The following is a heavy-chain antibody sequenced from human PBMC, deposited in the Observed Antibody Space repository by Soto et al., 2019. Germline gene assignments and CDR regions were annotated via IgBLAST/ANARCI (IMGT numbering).Heavy chain of an antibody. D-gene: IGHD6-19*01. CDR1: GFTFSSYG. V-gene: IGHV3-33*01. CDR3: ARDKGYSSGWYLDY. Sequence: QVQLVESGGGVVQPGRSLRLSCAASGFTFSSYGMHWVRQAPGKGLEWVAVLWYDGSNKYYADSVKGRFTISRDNSKNTLYLQMNSLRAEDTAVYYCARDKGYSSGWYLDYWGQGTLVTVSS. CDR2: LWYDGSNK. J-gene: IGHJ4*02.